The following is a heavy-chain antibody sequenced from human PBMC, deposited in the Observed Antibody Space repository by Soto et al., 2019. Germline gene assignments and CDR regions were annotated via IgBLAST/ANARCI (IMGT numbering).Heavy chain of an antibody. Sequence: PVGSLRLSCASSVFTFSSYAMSCVRQSPGKWLEWVTAISGSGDSTYYADSVKGRFTISRDNSKNTLYLQMNSLRAEDTAVYYCARYSGYDFGVLYVSDAFEYWGPATLVTVSS. CDR3: ARYSGYDFGVLYVSDAFEY. D-gene: IGHD5-12*01. J-gene: IGHJ4*02. CDR2: ISGSGDST. CDR1: VFTFSSYA. V-gene: IGHV3-23*01.